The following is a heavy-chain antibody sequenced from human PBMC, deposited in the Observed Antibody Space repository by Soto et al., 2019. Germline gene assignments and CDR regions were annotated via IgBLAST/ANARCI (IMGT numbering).Heavy chain of an antibody. Sequence: EVQLVESGGGLVQPGTSLRLSCAASGFTFDDYAMHWVRQAPGKGLEWVSGISWNSGSIGYADSVKGRFTISRDNAKNSLYLQMNSLRAEDTALYYCAKDPYSSSSGFYYWGQGTLVTVSS. J-gene: IGHJ4*02. V-gene: IGHV3-9*01. CDR1: GFTFDDYA. CDR2: ISWNSGSI. CDR3: AKDPYSSSSGFYY. D-gene: IGHD6-6*01.